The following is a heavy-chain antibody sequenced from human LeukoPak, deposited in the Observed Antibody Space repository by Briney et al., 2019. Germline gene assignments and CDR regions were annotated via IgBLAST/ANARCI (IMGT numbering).Heavy chain of an antibody. Sequence: PRGSLRLSCAASGFTFSSYWMSWVRQAPGKGLEWVANIKQDGSEKYYVDSVKGLFTISRDNAKNSLYLQMNSLRAEDTAVYYCARVPVVTAPEVYMDVWGKGTTVTVSS. D-gene: IGHD2-21*02. J-gene: IGHJ6*03. V-gene: IGHV3-7*01. CDR3: ARVPVVTAPEVYMDV. CDR2: IKQDGSEK. CDR1: GFTFSSYW.